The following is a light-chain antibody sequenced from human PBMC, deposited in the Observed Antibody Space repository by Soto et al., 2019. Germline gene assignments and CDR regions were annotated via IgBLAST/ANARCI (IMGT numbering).Light chain of an antibody. CDR2: EVS. CDR1: SSDVGGYNY. Sequence: QSALTQPASVSGSPGQSITISCTGTSSDVGGYNYVSWHQQHPGKAPKLMIYEVSNRPSGVSNRFSGSKSGNTASLTISGLQAEDEADYYCCSYTSSSTLRYVFGTGTKLTVL. J-gene: IGLJ1*01. CDR3: CSYTSSSTLRYV. V-gene: IGLV2-14*01.